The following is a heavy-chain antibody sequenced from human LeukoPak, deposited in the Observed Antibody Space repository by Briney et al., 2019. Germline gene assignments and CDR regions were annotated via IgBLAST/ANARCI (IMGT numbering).Heavy chain of an antibody. J-gene: IGHJ4*02. CDR3: ARYYDSSATTLNYFDY. Sequence: WASVKISCKASGGTFSSYAISWVRQAPGQGLEWMGGIIPIFGTANYAQKFQGRVTNTTDESTSTAYMELSSLRSEDTAVYYCARYYDSSATTLNYFDYWGQGTLVTVSS. CDR1: GGTFSSYA. CDR2: IIPIFGTA. D-gene: IGHD3-22*01. V-gene: IGHV1-69*05.